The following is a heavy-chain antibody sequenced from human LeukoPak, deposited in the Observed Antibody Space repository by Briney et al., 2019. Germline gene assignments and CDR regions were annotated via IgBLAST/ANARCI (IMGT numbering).Heavy chain of an antibody. V-gene: IGHV3-21*01. CDR3: ARVSGGMDV. J-gene: IGHJ6*02. CDR2: ISSRSDYI. D-gene: IGHD2/OR15-2a*01. Sequence: GWSLRLSCAASGFSFSSYDMNWVRQAPGKGLEWVSSISSRSDYIFYADSVKGRFTISRDSAKNSLYLQMNSLRAEDTAVYYCARVSGGMDVWGQGTTVTVSS. CDR1: GFSFSSYD.